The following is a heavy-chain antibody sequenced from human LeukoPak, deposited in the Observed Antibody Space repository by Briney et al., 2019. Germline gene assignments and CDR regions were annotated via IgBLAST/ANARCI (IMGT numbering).Heavy chain of an antibody. CDR2: ISGYNSKP. Sequence: ASVKVSCKTSGYSFTNYGITWVRQAPGQGLEWMGWISGYNSKPFYAQNFQGRVTMTTDTSTSTVYMELRSLRSDDTAVYYCARDYYDRGAHYYWYYYYYMDVWGKGTTVTVSS. J-gene: IGHJ6*03. CDR3: ARDYYDRGAHYYWYYYYYMDV. V-gene: IGHV1-18*01. CDR1: GYSFTNYG. D-gene: IGHD3-22*01.